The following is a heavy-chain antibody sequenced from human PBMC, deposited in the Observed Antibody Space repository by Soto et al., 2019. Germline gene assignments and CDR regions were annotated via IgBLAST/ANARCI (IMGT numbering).Heavy chain of an antibody. D-gene: IGHD4-17*01. CDR2: INHSGST. CDR3: ARARLDYGDYLNWFDP. CDR1: GGSFSGYY. V-gene: IGHV4-34*01. Sequence: QVQLQQWGAGLLKPSETLSLTCAVYGGSFSGYYWSWIRQPPGKGLEWIGEINHSGSTNYNPSLKSRVTVSVDTFKIQFSLKLSSVTSADTAVYYCARARLDYGDYLNWFDPWGQGTLVTVSS. J-gene: IGHJ5*02.